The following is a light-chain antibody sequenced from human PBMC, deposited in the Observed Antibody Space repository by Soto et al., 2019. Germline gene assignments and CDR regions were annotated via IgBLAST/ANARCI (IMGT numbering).Light chain of an antibody. CDR2: AAS. CDR1: QNINNY. CDR3: QQSYSTPIT. V-gene: IGKV1-39*01. J-gene: IGKJ5*01. Sequence: DIQMTQSPSSLSASVGDRVTITCRASQNINNYLNWYQRKPGRAPNLLIYAASTLQSGVPSRFSGSGSGTDFTLTISSLQPEDFSTYYFQQSYSTPITFGQGTRLEMK.